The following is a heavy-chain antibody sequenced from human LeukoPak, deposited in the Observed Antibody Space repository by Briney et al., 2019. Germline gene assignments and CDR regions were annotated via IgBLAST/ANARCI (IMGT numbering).Heavy chain of an antibody. CDR3: AKEQRIRHCSEGVCMEGYYFDY. CDR1: GFNFNMFA. J-gene: IGHJ4*02. V-gene: IGHV3-23*01. D-gene: IGHD2-8*01. CDR2: LSRGGGTT. Sequence: GGSLRLSCTGSGFNFNMFAMNWVRQAPGQGLEWVSGLSRGGGTTNYADSVKGRFTISRDKSKNMVSLQMNSLRPEDTAVYYCAKEQRIRHCSEGVCMEGYYFDYWGQGSLVTVSS.